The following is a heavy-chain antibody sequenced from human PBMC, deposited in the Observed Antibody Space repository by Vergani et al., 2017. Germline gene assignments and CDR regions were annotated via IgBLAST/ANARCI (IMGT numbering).Heavy chain of an antibody. CDR3: ARSTVGRLYYYYYMDV. J-gene: IGHJ6*03. CDR1: GGSFSGYY. CDR2: INHSGST. V-gene: IGHV4-34*01. Sequence: QVQLQQWGAGLLKPSETLSLTCAVYGGSFSGYYWSWIRQPPGKGLEWIGEINHSGSTNYNPSLKSRVTISVDTAKNQFSLKLSSVTAADTAVYYCARSTVGRLYYYYYMDVWGKGTTVTVSS. D-gene: IGHD1-1*01.